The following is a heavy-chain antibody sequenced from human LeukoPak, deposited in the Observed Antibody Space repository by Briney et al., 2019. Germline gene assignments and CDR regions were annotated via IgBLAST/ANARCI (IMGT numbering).Heavy chain of an antibody. CDR3: ASRGYTYGHFDY. J-gene: IGHJ4*02. CDR1: GVSISSGDYY. D-gene: IGHD5-18*01. CDR2: IYYSGST. V-gene: IGHV4-30-4*01. Sequence: SQTLSLTCTVSGVSISSGDYYWSWIRQPPGKALEWIGYIYYSGSTYYNPSLKSRVTISIDTSKNQFSLKLSSVTAADTAMYYCASRGYTYGHFDYWGPGTLVTVSS.